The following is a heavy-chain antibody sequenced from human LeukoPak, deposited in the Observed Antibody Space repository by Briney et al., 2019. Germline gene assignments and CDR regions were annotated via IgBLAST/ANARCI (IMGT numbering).Heavy chain of an antibody. V-gene: IGHV3-15*01. CDR1: GFTFSNAW. J-gene: IGHJ3*02. CDR3: TTEGKWDDAFDI. D-gene: IGHD1-26*01. CDR2: IKSKTDGGTT. Sequence: GGSLRLSCAASGFTFSNAWMSWVRQAPGKGLEWVGRIKSKTDGGTTDYAAPVKGRFTISRDDSKNTLYLQMNSLKTEDAAVYYCTTEGKWDDAFDIWGQGTMVTVSS.